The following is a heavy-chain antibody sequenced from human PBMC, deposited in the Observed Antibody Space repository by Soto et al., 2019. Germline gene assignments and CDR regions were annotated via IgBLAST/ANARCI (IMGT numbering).Heavy chain of an antibody. Sequence: SLRLSCSASGFTWNDHAMHWIRQVPGKGLEWVSGIYWHGDRIDYADSVKGRFTISRDNAKNSLYLQMNSLRPEDTALYYCVKDQTAGGLDCWGQGTLVTVSS. CDR2: IYWHGDRI. CDR3: VKDQTAGGLDC. J-gene: IGHJ4*02. V-gene: IGHV3-9*01. CDR1: GFTWNDHA. D-gene: IGHD2-21*02.